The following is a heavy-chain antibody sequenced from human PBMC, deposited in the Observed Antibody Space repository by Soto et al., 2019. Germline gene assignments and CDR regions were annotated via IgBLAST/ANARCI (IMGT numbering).Heavy chain of an antibody. V-gene: IGHV3-64*01. CDR2: ISNNGAHT. CDR3: ARRGYGSRWPNVYMDV. D-gene: IGHD6-13*01. CDR1: GFTFSNYE. Sequence: EAQLVESGGGLVQPGGSLRLSCAASGFTFSNYEMHWVRQAPGKGLEYVSGISNNGAHTDYAKSVKGRFTISRDNSENILYLQMGSLGAEDMALYYCARRGYGSRWPNVYMDVWGKGTTVTGSS. J-gene: IGHJ6*03.